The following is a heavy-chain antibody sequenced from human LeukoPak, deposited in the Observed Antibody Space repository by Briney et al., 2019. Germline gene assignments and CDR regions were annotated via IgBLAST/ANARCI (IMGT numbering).Heavy chain of an antibody. CDR1: GFAFSGYW. V-gene: IGHV3-7*01. CDR3: GGEPRMLAY. J-gene: IGHJ4*02. D-gene: IGHD3-10*02. CDR2: IGLDGNQQ. Sequence: PGGSLRLSCAASGFAFSGYWMSRVRQAPGKGLEWVASIGLDGNQQKYADSVKGRFTISRDNAKNSLFLQMIGLRAEDTAVYYCGGEPRMLAYWGQGTLVTVSS.